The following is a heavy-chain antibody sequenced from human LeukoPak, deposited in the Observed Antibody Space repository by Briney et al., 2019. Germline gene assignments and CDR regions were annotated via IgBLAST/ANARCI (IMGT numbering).Heavy chain of an antibody. D-gene: IGHD3-22*01. Sequence: ASVKVSCKASGGTFSSYAISWVRQAPGQGLEWMGRIIPILGIANYAQKFQGRVTITADKSTSTAYMEVTSLRSDDTAVYYCARGRGLIDSSGYYPFDYWGQGTLVTVSS. CDR1: GGTFSSYA. CDR2: IIPILGIA. J-gene: IGHJ4*02. V-gene: IGHV1-69*04. CDR3: ARGRGLIDSSGYYPFDY.